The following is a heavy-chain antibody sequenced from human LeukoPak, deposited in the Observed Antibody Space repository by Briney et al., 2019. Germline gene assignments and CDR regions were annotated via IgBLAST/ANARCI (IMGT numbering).Heavy chain of an antibody. V-gene: IGHV1-18*04. CDR1: GYTFTGYY. J-gene: IGHJ3*02. CDR2: VSAYNGNT. CDR3: ASLIEYSSSRVRTDDAFDI. D-gene: IGHD6-6*01. Sequence: ASVKVSCKGSGYTFTGYYMHWVRQAPGQGLEWMGWVSAYNGNTNYAQKLQGRVTMTTDTSTGTAYMELRSLRSDDTAVYYCASLIEYSSSRVRTDDAFDIWGQGTMVTVSS.